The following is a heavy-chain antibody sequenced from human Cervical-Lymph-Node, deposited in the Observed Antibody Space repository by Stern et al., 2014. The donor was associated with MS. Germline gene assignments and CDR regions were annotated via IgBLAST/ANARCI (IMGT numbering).Heavy chain of an antibody. Sequence: VQLVQSGAEVKKPGSSVKVSCKASGGTFSSYAISWVRQAPGQGLEWMGGIIPIFGTANYAQKFQCRVTITADESTSTAYMELSSLRSEDTAVYYCARGTIFGVVPYYYGMDVWGQGTTVTVSS. V-gene: IGHV1-69*12. CDR1: GGTFSSYA. CDR3: ARGTIFGVVPYYYGMDV. J-gene: IGHJ6*02. CDR2: IIPIFGTA. D-gene: IGHD3-3*01.